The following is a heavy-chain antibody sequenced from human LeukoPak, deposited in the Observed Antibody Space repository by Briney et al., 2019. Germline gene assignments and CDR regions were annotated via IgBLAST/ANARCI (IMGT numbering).Heavy chain of an antibody. D-gene: IGHD5-12*01. J-gene: IGHJ4*02. Sequence: SETLSLTCTVSGGSISSGSYYWSWIRQPAGKGLEWIGRIYTSGSTNYNPSLKSRVTISVDTSKNQFSLKLSSVTAADTAVYYCARSEGTWISALIDYWGQGTLVTVSS. CDR1: GGSISSGSYY. CDR3: ARSEGTWISALIDY. CDR2: IYTSGST. V-gene: IGHV4-61*02.